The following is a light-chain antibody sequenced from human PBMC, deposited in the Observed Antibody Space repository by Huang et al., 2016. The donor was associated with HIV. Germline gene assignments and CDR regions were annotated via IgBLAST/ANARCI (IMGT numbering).Light chain of an antibody. V-gene: IGKV3-11*01. J-gene: IGKJ5*01. CDR3: QQRSDWPIP. CDR1: QSVSSY. Sequence: EIVLTQSPVTLSLSPGERVTLSCRASQSVSSYLAWYQQKPGQAPRLLIYDSSNRATGIPARFSGSGSGTDFTLTISSLEPEDFAVYYCQQRSDWPIPFGQGTRLEIK. CDR2: DSS.